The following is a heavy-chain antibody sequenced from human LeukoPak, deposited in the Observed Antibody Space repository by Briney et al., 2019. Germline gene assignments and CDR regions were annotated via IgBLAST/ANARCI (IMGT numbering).Heavy chain of an antibody. Sequence: GGSLRLSCAAAGFTFYNAWMCWVRQAPGEGREWVGCIKSKGDGGTTDYATPVKGRFTISIDDSKKTLYVQMDSLKTEDIAVYYCVKPPAYFDYWGQGTLVTVSS. CDR2: IKSKGDGGTT. V-gene: IGHV3-15*01. D-gene: IGHD2-2*01. CDR3: VKPPAYFDY. CDR1: GFTFYNAW. J-gene: IGHJ4*02.